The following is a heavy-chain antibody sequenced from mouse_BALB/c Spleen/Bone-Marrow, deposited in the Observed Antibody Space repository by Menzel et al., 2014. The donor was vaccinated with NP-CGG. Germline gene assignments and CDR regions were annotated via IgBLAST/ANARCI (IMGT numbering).Heavy chain of an antibody. CDR2: INPSTGYT. CDR3: ARRAVRYFDY. J-gene: IGHJ2*01. V-gene: IGHV1-7*01. D-gene: IGHD2-13*01. CDR1: GYTFTSYW. Sequence: QVQLQQSGAELAKPGASVKMSCKASGYTFTSYWMHWVKQRPGQGLEWIGYINPSTGYTEYNQKFKDKATLTADKSSSTAYMQLSGLTSEDSAVYYCARRAVRYFDYWGQGTTLTVSS.